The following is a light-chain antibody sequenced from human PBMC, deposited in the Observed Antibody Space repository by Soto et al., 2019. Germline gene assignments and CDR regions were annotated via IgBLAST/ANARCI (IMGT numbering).Light chain of an antibody. Sequence: IQLTQSPSSLSASVGDRVTITCRASQGISTYLAWYQQRPGKAPKLLIYVASTLQFGVPSRFSGSGSGTEFTLTISSLQPEDFATYYCQQHDTYPRTFGQGTKVDIK. CDR3: QQHDTYPRT. V-gene: IGKV1-9*01. CDR1: QGISTY. CDR2: VAS. J-gene: IGKJ1*01.